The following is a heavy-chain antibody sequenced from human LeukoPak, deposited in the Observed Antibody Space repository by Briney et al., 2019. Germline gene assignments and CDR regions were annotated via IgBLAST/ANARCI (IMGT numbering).Heavy chain of an antibody. CDR1: GFTFSDYY. V-gene: IGHV3-11*01. Sequence: GGSLRLSCAASGFTFSDYYMSWIRQAPGKGLEWVSYISSSGSTIYYADSVKDRFTISRDNSKNTLYVQMNSLRAEDTAVYYCAKDAGFRYDSNGYSAFDYWGQGTLVTVSS. CDR2: ISSSGSTI. J-gene: IGHJ4*02. CDR3: AKDAGFRYDSNGYSAFDY. D-gene: IGHD3-22*01.